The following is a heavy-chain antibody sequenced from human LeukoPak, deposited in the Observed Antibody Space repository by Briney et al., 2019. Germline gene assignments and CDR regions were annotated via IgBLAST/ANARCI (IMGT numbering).Heavy chain of an antibody. J-gene: IGHJ6*03. CDR2: ISNSGST. Sequence: SQTLSLTCTVSSGSMNSGLYYWTWIRQPAGKGLERIGRISNSGSTTYNPSLMSRGTITLDTSKNSFSLKVTSVTAADTAVYYCARETKDIYSPSWGLYDTYYYIDAWGSGTTVTVSS. V-gene: IGHV4-61*02. CDR1: SGSMNSGLYY. CDR3: ARETKDIYSPSWGLYDTYYYIDA. D-gene: IGHD5/OR15-5a*01.